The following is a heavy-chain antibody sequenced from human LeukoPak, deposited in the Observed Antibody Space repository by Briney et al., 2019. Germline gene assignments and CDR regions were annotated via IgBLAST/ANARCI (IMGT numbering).Heavy chain of an antibody. V-gene: IGHV3-74*01. CDR2: IKSDGSST. CDR1: GFTFGSYW. D-gene: IGHD3-22*01. J-gene: IGHJ4*02. Sequence: PGGSLRLSCAASGFTFGSYWMHWVRHAPGKWLVWVSRIKSDGSSTKYADSVKGRFTISRDNAKNTLYLQMNSLRAEDTAVYYCARGYSTGYYYSIYWGQGTLVTVSS. CDR3: ARGYSTGYYYSIY.